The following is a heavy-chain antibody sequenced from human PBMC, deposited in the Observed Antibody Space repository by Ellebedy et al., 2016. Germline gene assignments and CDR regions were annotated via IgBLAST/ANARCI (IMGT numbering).Heavy chain of an antibody. CDR1: GGSFSGYY. CDR2: IYYSGST. CDR3: ARIYFLVSMIVVVNWFDP. Sequence: SETLSLTXAVYGGSFSGYYWGWIRQPPGKGLEWVGSIYYSGSTYYNPSLRSRVTISVDTSKNQFSLKLSSVTAADTAVYYCARIYFLVSMIVVVNWFDPWGQGTLVTVSS. V-gene: IGHV4-39*01. D-gene: IGHD3-22*01. J-gene: IGHJ5*02.